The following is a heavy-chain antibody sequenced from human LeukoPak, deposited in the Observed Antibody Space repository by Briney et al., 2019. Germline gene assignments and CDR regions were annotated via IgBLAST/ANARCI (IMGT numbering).Heavy chain of an antibody. V-gene: IGHV3-21*01. Sequence: PGGSLRLSCAASGFSLSTSTRNWVRQAPGKGLEWISSIGKTSRDMYYADSVRGRFTISRDNAKNSLFLLMNSLRVEDTSEYYCVRGDNKDYWGQGTLIIVSS. CDR3: VRGDNKDY. J-gene: IGHJ4*02. CDR1: GFSLSTST. CDR2: IGKTSRDM. D-gene: IGHD1-14*01.